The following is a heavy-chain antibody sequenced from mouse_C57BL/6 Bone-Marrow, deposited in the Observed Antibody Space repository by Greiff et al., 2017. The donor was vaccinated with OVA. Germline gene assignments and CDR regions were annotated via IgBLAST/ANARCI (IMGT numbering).Heavy chain of an antibody. J-gene: IGHJ1*03. V-gene: IGHV1-15*01. CDR1: GYTFTDYE. CDR2: IDPETGGT. Sequence: VKVVESGAELVRPGASVTLSCKASGYTFTDYEMHWVKQTPVHGLEWIGAIDPETGGTAYNQKFKGKAILTADKSSSTAYMELRSLTSEDSAVYYCTSPYYYGYWYFDVWGTGTTVTVSS. D-gene: IGHD1-1*01. CDR3: TSPYYYGYWYFDV.